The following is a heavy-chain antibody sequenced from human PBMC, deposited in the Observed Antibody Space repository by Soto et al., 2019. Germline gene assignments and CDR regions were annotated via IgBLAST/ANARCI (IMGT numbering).Heavy chain of an antibody. V-gene: IGHV3-23*01. D-gene: IGHD3-22*01. Sequence: TGGSLRLSCAGSGFTFSDYYMSWIRQAPGKGLEWVSHISEGGTTTYYADSVKGRFTISRDNSKNTLYLQMNSLRAEDTAVHYCAKARADYYDSSGYPVDYWGQGTLVTVSS. CDR2: ISEGGTTT. CDR1: GFTFSDYY. J-gene: IGHJ4*02. CDR3: AKARADYYDSSGYPVDY.